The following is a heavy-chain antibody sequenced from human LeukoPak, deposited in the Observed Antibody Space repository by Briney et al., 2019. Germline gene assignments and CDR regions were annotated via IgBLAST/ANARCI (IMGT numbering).Heavy chain of an antibody. CDR1: GFTFTSYA. Sequence: GGSLRLSCAASGFTFTSYAVSWVRQAPGKWLEWVSAISGSGGSTYYADSVKGRFTISRDNSKNTLYLQMNSLRAEDTAVYYCAKDQIAVAGRAFDIWGQGTMVTVSS. V-gene: IGHV3-23*01. D-gene: IGHD6-19*01. J-gene: IGHJ3*02. CDR2: ISGSGGST. CDR3: AKDQIAVAGRAFDI.